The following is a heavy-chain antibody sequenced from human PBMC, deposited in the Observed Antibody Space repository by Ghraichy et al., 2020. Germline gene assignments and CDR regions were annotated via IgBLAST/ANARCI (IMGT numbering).Heavy chain of an antibody. Sequence: GGSLRLSCAASGVTFSSYGMHWVRQAPGKGLEWVAFIRYDGSNKYYADSVKGRFTISRDNSEKTLFLQMNSLRGEDTSGYYCAKGGGSGCHLASWGQGTLFTV. CDR3: AKGGGSGCHLAS. J-gene: IGHJ5*02. CDR1: GVTFSSYG. V-gene: IGHV3-30*02. D-gene: IGHD2-15*01. CDR2: IRYDGSNK.